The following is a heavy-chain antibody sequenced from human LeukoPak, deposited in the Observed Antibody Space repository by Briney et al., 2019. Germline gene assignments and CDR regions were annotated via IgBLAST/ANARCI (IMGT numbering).Heavy chain of an antibody. CDR3: ARDRGYYDLI. CDR2: IYYSGST. J-gene: IGHJ4*02. Sequence: ASETLSLTCTVSGGSISSGGYSWSWIRQHPGEGLEWIGYIYYSGSTYYNPSLKSRVTISVDTSKNQFSLKLSSVTAADTAVYYCARDRGYYDLIWGQGTLVTVSS. V-gene: IGHV4-31*03. CDR1: GGSISSGGYS. D-gene: IGHD3-22*01.